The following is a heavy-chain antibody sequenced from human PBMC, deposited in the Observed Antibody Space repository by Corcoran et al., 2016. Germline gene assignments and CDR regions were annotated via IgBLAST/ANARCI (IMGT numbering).Heavy chain of an antibody. CDR2: INAGNGNT. J-gene: IGHJ4*02. D-gene: IGHD3-10*01. CDR3: AKAIGVRGPSSYYFDY. Sequence: QVQLVQSGAEVKEPGASVKVSCKASGYTFTDYAIQWVRQAPGQRLEWMGWINAGNGNTRYSQNFQGRVTITRDASATTAYMELSSRRSEDTAVYYCAKAIGVRGPSSYYFDYWGQGTLVTVSS. V-gene: IGHV1-3*01. CDR1: GYTFTDYA.